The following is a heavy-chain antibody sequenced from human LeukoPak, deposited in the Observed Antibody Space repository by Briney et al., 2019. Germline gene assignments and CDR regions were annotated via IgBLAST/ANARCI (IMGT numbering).Heavy chain of an antibody. CDR3: ARDTYGSGSYYNAPLDY. Sequence: YYWGWIRQPPGKGLEWVSYISSGGSSIYYADSVKGRFTISRDNAKNSLYLQMNSLRAEDTAVYYCARDTYGSGSYYNAPLDYWGQGTLVTVSS. J-gene: IGHJ4*02. V-gene: IGHV3-11*04. CDR2: ISSGGSSI. D-gene: IGHD3-10*01.